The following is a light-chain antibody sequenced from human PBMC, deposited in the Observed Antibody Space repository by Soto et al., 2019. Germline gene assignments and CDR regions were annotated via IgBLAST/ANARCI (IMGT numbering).Light chain of an antibody. Sequence: EIVMTQSPATLSVSPGERATLSRRASQSVGSNLAWYQQKPGHAPRLLIYGASTRATGIPARFSGSGSGTEFTLTISSLQSEDFAIYFCQQYNNWPPDRTFGQGTKVEIK. CDR2: GAS. CDR3: QQYNNWPPDRT. CDR1: QSVGSN. J-gene: IGKJ1*01. V-gene: IGKV3-15*01.